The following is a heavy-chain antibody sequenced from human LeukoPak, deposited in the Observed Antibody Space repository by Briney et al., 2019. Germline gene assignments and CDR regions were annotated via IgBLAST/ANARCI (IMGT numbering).Heavy chain of an antibody. CDR3: ARHLRPGYSGYDSAFDY. Sequence: PSETLSLTCTVTGGSIRSYYWSWIRQPPGKGLEWIGYFYNSGSTNYNPSLKSRVTISEDTSKNQLSLKLNSVTATDTAVYYCARHLRPGYSGYDSAFDYWGQGSLVIVSS. CDR1: GGSIRSYY. CDR2: FYNSGST. J-gene: IGHJ4*02. D-gene: IGHD5-12*01. V-gene: IGHV4-59*08.